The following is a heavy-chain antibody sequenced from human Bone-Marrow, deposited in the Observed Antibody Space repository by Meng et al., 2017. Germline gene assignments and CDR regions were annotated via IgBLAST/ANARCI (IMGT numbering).Heavy chain of an antibody. Sequence: GGGVGSLGGPRSLSGAVSGFTRRTGGKTWARKAPGKGLEWIGRNTRNVDGGTVYHAAAVKGRFFISRDDSENTFYLQMNSLKTEDTAVYYCSGHVDYWGHGTLVTVSS. J-gene: IGHJ4*01. V-gene: IGHV3-15*01. CDR1: GFTRRTGG. CDR3: SGHVDY. CDR2: NTRNVDGGTV.